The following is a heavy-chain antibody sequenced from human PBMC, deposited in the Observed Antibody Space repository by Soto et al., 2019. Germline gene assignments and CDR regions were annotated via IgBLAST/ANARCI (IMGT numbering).Heavy chain of an antibody. V-gene: IGHV3-30*18. CDR2: ISYDGSEK. CDR3: AKGAVTSSLYYFDY. J-gene: IGHJ4*02. Sequence: QVQLVESGGGVVQPGRSLRLSCAASGFTFSSYGMHWVRQAPGKGLEWVAIISYDGSEKYYAGSVKGRFTISRDNSKITLYLQMNILRAHDTAVYYCAKGAVTSSLYYFDYWGQGTLVTFSS. D-gene: IGHD4-17*01. CDR1: GFTFSSYG.